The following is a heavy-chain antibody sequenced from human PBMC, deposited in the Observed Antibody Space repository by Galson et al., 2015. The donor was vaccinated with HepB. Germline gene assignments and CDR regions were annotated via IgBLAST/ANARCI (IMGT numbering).Heavy chain of an antibody. CDR3: ARKLPGGGAARRESWFDP. CDR1: GYTFTSYY. Sequence: SVKVSCKASGYTFTSYYMHWVRQAPGQGLEWMGIINPSGGSTSYAQKFQGRVTMTRDTSTSTVYMELSSLRSEDTAVYYCARKLPGGGAARRESWFDPWGQGTLVTVSS. D-gene: IGHD6-6*01. V-gene: IGHV1-46*03. CDR2: INPSGGST. J-gene: IGHJ5*02.